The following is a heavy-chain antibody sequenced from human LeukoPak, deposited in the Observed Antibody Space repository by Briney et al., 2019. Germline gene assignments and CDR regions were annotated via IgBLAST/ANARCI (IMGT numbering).Heavy chain of an antibody. CDR1: GGSISSGGCY. J-gene: IGHJ4*02. CDR3: ARGTGKYYDSSGYPFDY. CDR2: IYYSGST. Sequence: SQTLYLTCTVSGGSISSGGCYWSWIRQHPGKGLEWIGYIYYSGSTYYNPSLKSRVTISVDTSKNQFSLKLSSVTAADTAVYYCARGTGKYYDSSGYPFDYWGQGTLVTVSS. D-gene: IGHD3-22*01. V-gene: IGHV4-31*03.